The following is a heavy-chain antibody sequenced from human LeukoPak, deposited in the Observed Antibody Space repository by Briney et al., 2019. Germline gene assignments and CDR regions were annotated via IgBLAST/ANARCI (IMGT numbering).Heavy chain of an antibody. CDR2: MNSNSGLT. CDR1: GYTFTAYY. CDR3: ARADAGASFDS. D-gene: IGHD1-26*01. J-gene: IGHJ4*02. Sequence: ASMKVSCKASGYTFTAYYLHWVRQAPGQGLEWMGWMNSNSGLTDYAQKFQGRVTMTRDTSISTAYMELSRLRSDDTAVYYCARADAGASFDSWGQGTLVTVSS. V-gene: IGHV1-2*02.